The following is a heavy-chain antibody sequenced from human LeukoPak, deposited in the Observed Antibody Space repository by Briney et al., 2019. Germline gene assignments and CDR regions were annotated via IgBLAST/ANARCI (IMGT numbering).Heavy chain of an antibody. V-gene: IGHV7-4-1*02. CDR1: GYTFTSYG. CDR2: ISTNTGNP. Sequence: ASVKVSCKASGYTFTSYGISWVRQAPGQGLEWMGWISTNTGNPTYAQGFTGRFVFSLDTSVSTAYLQISSLKAEDTAVYYCAMGYYYDYCYMDVWGKGTTVTVSS. D-gene: IGHD3-16*01. CDR3: AMGYYYDYCYMDV. J-gene: IGHJ6*03.